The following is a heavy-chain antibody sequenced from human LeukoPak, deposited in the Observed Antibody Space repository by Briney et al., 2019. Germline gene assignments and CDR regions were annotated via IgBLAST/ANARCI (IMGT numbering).Heavy chain of an antibody. V-gene: IGHV3-7*03. Sequence: GGSLRLSCAASGFTFSSYAMSWVRQAPGRGPGGVANVNRDGSETYYLDSVKGRFTISKDNAKNSLYLQMNSLRAEDTALYHCARNNGMDVWGQGTTVIVSS. J-gene: IGHJ6*02. CDR3: ARNNGMDV. CDR2: VNRDGSET. CDR1: GFTFSSYA.